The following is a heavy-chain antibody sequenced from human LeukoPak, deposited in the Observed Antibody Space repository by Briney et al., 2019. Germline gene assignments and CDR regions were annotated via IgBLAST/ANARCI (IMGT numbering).Heavy chain of an antibody. CDR2: INPNSGGT. V-gene: IGHV1-2*06. Sequence: ASVKVSCKASGYTFTGYYMHWVRQAPGQGLEWMGRINPNSGGTNYAQKFQGRVTMTRYTSISTAYMELSRLRSDDTAVYYCARERRFNSMIVVVLFDYWGQGTLVTVSS. CDR1: GYTFTGYY. D-gene: IGHD3-22*01. J-gene: IGHJ4*02. CDR3: ARERRFNSMIVVVLFDY.